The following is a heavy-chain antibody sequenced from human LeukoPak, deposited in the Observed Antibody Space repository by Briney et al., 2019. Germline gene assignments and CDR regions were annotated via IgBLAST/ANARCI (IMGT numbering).Heavy chain of an antibody. CDR3: ARVNGEPAVAGYFGY. V-gene: IGHV4-59*08. D-gene: IGHD6-19*01. CDR2: IYYSGST. J-gene: IGHJ4*02. CDR1: GGSISSYY. Sequence: SETLSLTCTVSGGSISSYYWSWIRQPPGKGLEWIGYIYYSGSTNYNPSLKSRVTISVDTSKNQFSLKLSSVTAADTAVYYCARVNGEPAVAGYFGYWGQGTLVTVSS.